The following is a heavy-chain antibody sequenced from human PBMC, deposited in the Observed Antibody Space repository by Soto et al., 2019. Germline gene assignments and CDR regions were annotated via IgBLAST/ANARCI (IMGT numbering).Heavy chain of an antibody. CDR1: GFTFNTYA. CDR3: AKVERSLYNSGEYGWFDP. CDR2: ISASGRDT. J-gene: IGHJ5*02. Sequence: EVQLLESGGGLVQPGGSLRLSCAASGFTFNTYAMGWVRQAPGKGLERVSSISASGRDTYYADSVKGRFTISRDNSQSTLQLHMNSLKAEDTAIYNCAKVERSLYNSGEYGWFDPWGQGTLVTVSS. D-gene: IGHD6-25*01. V-gene: IGHV3-23*01.